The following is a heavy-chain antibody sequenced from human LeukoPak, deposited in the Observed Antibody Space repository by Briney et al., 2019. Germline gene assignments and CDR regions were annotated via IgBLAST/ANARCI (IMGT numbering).Heavy chain of an antibody. D-gene: IGHD3-22*01. J-gene: IGHJ3*02. Sequence: GGSLRLSCAASGFTFSSYAMSWVRQAPGKGLEWVSAISGGGGSTYYADSVKGRFTISRDNSKNTLYLQMNSLRAEDTAVYYCAKDLETITMIVVVITDAFDIWGQGTMVTVSS. CDR1: GFTFSSYA. CDR3: AKDLETITMIVVVITDAFDI. V-gene: IGHV3-23*01. CDR2: ISGGGGST.